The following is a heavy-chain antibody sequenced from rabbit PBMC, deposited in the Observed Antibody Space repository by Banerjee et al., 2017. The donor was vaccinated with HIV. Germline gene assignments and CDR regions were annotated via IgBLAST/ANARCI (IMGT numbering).Heavy chain of an antibody. CDR2: ITTGSSGST. V-gene: IGHV1S45*01. Sequence: QEQLEESGGGLVKPEGSLTLTCKASGFSFSNKYVMCWVRQAPGKGLEWVAWITTGSSGSTYYASWAKGRFTISKTSSTTVTLQMTSLTAADTATYFCARDFTLWGPGTLVTVS. CDR1: GFSFSNKYV. CDR3: ARDFTL. J-gene: IGHJ4*01.